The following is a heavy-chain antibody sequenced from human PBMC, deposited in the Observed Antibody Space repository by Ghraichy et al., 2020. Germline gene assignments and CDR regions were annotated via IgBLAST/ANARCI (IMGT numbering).Heavy chain of an antibody. V-gene: IGHV3-74*01. CDR3: ARGMSDFYDSSGYYYVGDWYFDL. J-gene: IGHJ2*01. CDR2: INSDGSST. CDR1: GFTFSSYW. D-gene: IGHD3-22*01. Sequence: GGSLRLSCAASGFTFSSYWMHWVRQAPGKGLVWVSRINSDGSSTSYADSVKGRFTISRDNAKNTLYLQMNSLRAEDTAVYYCARGMSDFYDSSGYYYVGDWYFDLCGRGTLVTVSS.